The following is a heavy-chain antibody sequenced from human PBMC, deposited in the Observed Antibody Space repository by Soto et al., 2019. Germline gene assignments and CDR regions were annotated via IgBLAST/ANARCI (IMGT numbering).Heavy chain of an antibody. CDR1: GCTFTGHY. D-gene: IGHD5-12*01. J-gene: IGHJ4*02. CDR3: GRGRSGQIVVFY. CDR2: IGPESGAT. Sequence: ASVKVSCKASGCTFTGHYIHWVRQAPEQGPEWMGEIGPESGATRYAQKFQGRVTMTRDMSITTVYMELNNLSPDDTAVYYCGRGRSGQIVVFYWGQGTPVTVSS. V-gene: IGHV1-2*02.